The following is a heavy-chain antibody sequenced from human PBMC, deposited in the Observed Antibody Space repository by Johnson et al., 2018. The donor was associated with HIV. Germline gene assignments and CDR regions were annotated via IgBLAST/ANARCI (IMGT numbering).Heavy chain of an antibody. D-gene: IGHD2-2*03. Sequence: VYLVESGGGVVQPGRSLRLSCAASGFIFSDYYLTWIRQAPGKGLEWVSGINWNGGSTGYADSVKGRFSIFRDNANNSLALQMNSLRAEDTALYYCARDGYCSSSSCYHDDCDLWGQGTMVTVSS. CDR2: INWNGGST. J-gene: IGHJ3*01. CDR3: ARDGYCSSSSCYHDDCDL. CDR1: GFIFSDYY. V-gene: IGHV3-20*04.